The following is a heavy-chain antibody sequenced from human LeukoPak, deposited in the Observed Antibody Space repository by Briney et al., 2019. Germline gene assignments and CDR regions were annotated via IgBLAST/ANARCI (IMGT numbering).Heavy chain of an antibody. V-gene: IGHV4-34*01. D-gene: IGHD2-2*01. Sequence: PSETLSLTCAVYGGSFSGYYWSWIRQPPGKGLEWIGEINHSGSTNYNPSLKSRVTISVDTSKNQFSLKLSSVTAADTAVYYCARGRYFGSSTSRYYYYYYGMDVWGQGTTVTVSS. CDR3: ARGRYFGSSTSRYYYYYYGMDV. CDR2: INHSGST. J-gene: IGHJ6*02. CDR1: GGSFSGYY.